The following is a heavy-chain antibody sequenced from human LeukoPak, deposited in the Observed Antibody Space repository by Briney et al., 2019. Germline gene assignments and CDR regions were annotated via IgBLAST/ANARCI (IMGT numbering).Heavy chain of an antibody. CDR1: GYTFTSYD. J-gene: IGHJ4*02. V-gene: IGHV1-8*01. CDR2: MNPNSGNT. Sequence: ASVKVSCKASGYTFTSYDINWVRQATGQGLEWMGWMNPNSGNTGFAQKFQGRVTITADESTSTAYMELSSLRSEDTAVYYCARDQVTTGFDYWGQGTLVTVSS. D-gene: IGHD4-17*01. CDR3: ARDQVTTGFDY.